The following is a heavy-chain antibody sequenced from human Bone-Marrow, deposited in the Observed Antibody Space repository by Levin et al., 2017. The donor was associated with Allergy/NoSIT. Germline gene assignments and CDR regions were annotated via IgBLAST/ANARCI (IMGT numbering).Heavy chain of an antibody. J-gene: IGHJ4*02. Sequence: PGESLKISCVGSGFIFSNHGLHWVRQAPGKGLEWVAVVSFDGNKRFYADSVKGRFTVSRDNSKNTVYLNLNSLRSEDTAVYYCASFSTPFSSDSYVEGNYWGQGTLVTVSS. V-gene: IGHV3-30*03. CDR3: ASFSTPFSSDSYVEGNY. CDR2: VSFDGNKR. D-gene: IGHD3-3*01. CDR1: GFIFSNHG.